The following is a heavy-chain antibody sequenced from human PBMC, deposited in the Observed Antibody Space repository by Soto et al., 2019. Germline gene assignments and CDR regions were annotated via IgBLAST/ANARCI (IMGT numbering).Heavy chain of an antibody. CDR1: GFNFKKFA. CDR3: AKADGQQWLIPHLDN. CDR2: ISCCGGSA. D-gene: IGHD6-19*01. V-gene: IGHV3-23*01. J-gene: IGHJ4*02. Sequence: EVQLLESGGGVVQPGGSLRLSCVASGFNFKKFAMAWVRQAAGEGLEWVSGISCCGGSAAYADSVKGRFSIARDDSKNTVSLQLNSLIVADTAQYYCAKADGQQWLIPHLDNWGQGTLVTVS.